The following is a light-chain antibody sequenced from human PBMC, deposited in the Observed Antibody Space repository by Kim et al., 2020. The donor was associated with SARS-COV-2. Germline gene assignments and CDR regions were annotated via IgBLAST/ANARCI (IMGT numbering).Light chain of an antibody. Sequence: EVVLTQTPATLSLSPGERATLSCRASQSVSNYLAWYQQKPGQAPRLLLYDASKRAPGIPARFSGSGSGTDFTLTISDLHPEDSAIYYCQQRSHWVTFGGGTKVDIK. J-gene: IGKJ4*01. CDR1: QSVSNY. V-gene: IGKV3-11*01. CDR3: QQRSHWVT. CDR2: DAS.